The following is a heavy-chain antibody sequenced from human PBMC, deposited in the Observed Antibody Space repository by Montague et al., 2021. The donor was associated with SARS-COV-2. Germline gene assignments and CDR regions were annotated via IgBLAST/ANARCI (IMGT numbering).Heavy chain of an antibody. CDR2: ISYDGSNK. V-gene: IGHV3-30*09. D-gene: IGHD3-16*01. J-gene: IGHJ6*02. CDR3: ASEWDDITRPAHYGMDF. Sequence: SLRLSCAASLFTFSNYAMHWVRQAPGKGLEWVALISYDGSNKYYADSVKGRFAISRDNSKNTLYLQMNSLRAEDTGLYYCASEWDDITRPAHYGMDFWGQGTTVTVSS. CDR1: LFTFSNYA.